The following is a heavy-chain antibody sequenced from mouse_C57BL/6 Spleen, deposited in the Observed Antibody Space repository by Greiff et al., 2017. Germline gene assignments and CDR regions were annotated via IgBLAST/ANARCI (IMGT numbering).Heavy chain of an antibody. CDR1: GYTFTGYW. J-gene: IGHJ3*01. CDR2: IFPGSGST. Sequence: VQLQQSGAELMKPGASVKLSCKATGYTFTGYWIEWVKQRPGHGLEWIGEIFPGSGSTNYNEKFKGKATFTADTSSNTAYMQLSSLTKEDSSIYYCATCGSRKGAWFAYWGQGTLVTVSA. D-gene: IGHD1-1*01. CDR3: ATCGSRKGAWFAY. V-gene: IGHV1-9*01.